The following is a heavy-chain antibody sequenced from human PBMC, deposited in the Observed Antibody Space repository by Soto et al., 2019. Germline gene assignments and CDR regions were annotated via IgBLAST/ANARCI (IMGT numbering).Heavy chain of an antibody. CDR2: IYYSGST. CDR3: ARRSTTGYYMDV. V-gene: IGHV4-39*01. CDR1: GGSISSSSYY. D-gene: IGHD2-2*01. Sequence: QLQLQESGPGLVKPSETLSLTCTVSGGSISSSSYYWGWIRQPPGKGLEWIGSIYYSGSTYYNPSLKRRVAISVDKSKNQSSLKLSSVTAADTAVYYCARRSTTGYYMDVWGKGTTVTVSS. J-gene: IGHJ6*03.